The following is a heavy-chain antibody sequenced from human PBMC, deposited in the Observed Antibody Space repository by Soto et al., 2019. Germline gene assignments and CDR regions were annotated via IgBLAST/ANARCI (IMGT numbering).Heavy chain of an antibody. V-gene: IGHV4-34*01. CDR2: INQSGST. Sequence: SETLSLTCALFGWSLRGYHRGRVRPTPGEGGEWIGEINQSGSTNYNPSLKSRVTISVDTSKNQVSLKLSSVTAADTAVYYCARASCSGGSCYAGRRRGLSWFDPWGQGTLVTVSS. J-gene: IGHJ5*02. D-gene: IGHD2-15*01. CDR3: ARASCSGGSCYAGRRRGLSWFDP. CDR1: GWSLRGYH.